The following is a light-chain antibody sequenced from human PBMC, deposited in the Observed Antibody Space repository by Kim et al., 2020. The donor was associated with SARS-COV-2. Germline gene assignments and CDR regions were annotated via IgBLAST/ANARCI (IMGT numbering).Light chain of an antibody. CDR3: QQYGSSIFT. CDR2: GAS. CDR1: QSVSSSY. V-gene: IGKV3-20*01. J-gene: IGKJ3*01. Sequence: SPGGRATLSCRASQSVSSSYLAWYQQKPGQTPRLLIYGASSRATGIPDRFSGSGSGTDFTLTISRLEPEDFAVYYCQQYGSSIFTFGPGTKVDIK.